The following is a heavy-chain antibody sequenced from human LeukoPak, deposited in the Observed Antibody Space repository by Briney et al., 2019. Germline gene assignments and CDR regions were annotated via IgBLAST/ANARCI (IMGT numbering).Heavy chain of an antibody. CDR1: GFTFSGHW. CDR3: TRDRSRAEDD. Sequence: GGSLRLSCAASGFTFSGHWMSWVRQGPGKVLEWVANINQGGSDKYYVDSVKGRFTISRDNANNLLYLQMNSLRGEDTAVYYCTRDRSRAEDDWGQGTLVTVSS. V-gene: IGHV3-7*01. CDR2: INQGGSDK. D-gene: IGHD1-14*01. J-gene: IGHJ4*02.